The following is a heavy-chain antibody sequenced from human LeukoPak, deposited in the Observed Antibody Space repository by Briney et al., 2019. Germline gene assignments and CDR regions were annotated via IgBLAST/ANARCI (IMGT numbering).Heavy chain of an antibody. CDR3: VRRPEAGDN. V-gene: IGHV3-11*03. CDR1: GFTFSDYY. D-gene: IGHD6-13*01. J-gene: IGHJ4*02. Sequence: GGSLRLSCAASGFTFSDYYMAWNRQAPGKGLEWIAYISFSSSYTNYADSVKGRFTISRDNAKSSLYLQMNNLRAEDTAVYYCVRRPEAGDNWGQGTLVTVSS. CDR2: ISFSSSYT.